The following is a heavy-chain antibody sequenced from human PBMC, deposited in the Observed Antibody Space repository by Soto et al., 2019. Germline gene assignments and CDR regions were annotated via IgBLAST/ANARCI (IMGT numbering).Heavy chain of an antibody. CDR1: GFTFSSYW. V-gene: IGHV3-74*01. CDR2: ISNDGSS. J-gene: IGHJ1*01. Sequence: EVQLVESGGGLVQPGGSLRLSCVASGFTFSSYWMHWVRQAPGKGLVWVSSISNDGSSIYADPVKGRFTISRDHAKNTLYLQLNSLRAEDTAVYYCARLPNKSPQNWGQGTLVIVSP. CDR3: ARLPNKSPQN.